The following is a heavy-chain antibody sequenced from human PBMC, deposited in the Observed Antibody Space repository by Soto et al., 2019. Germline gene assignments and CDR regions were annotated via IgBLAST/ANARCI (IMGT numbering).Heavy chain of an antibody. CDR2: INPNSGGT. Sequence: ASVKVSCKASGYTFTGYYMHWVRQAPGQGLEWMGWINPNSGGTNYAQKFQGWVTMTRDTSISTAYMELSRLRSDDTAVYYCARXDYYDSSGYSKGCAFDIWGQGTMVTVSS. CDR3: ARXDYYDSSGYSKGCAFDI. CDR1: GYTFTGYY. J-gene: IGHJ3*02. D-gene: IGHD3-22*01. V-gene: IGHV1-2*04.